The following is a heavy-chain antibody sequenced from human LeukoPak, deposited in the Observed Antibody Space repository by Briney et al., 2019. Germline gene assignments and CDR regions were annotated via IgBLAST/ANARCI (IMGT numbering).Heavy chain of an antibody. V-gene: IGHV1-18*01. CDR1: VYTFTIYG. CDR3: ARTRRAQILYYFDY. J-gene: IGHJ4*02. CDR2: ISAYNGNT. Sequence: ASVNVSCKASVYTFTIYGISWVRQAPGQGLEWMGWISAYNGNTNYAQKLQGRVTMTTDTSTSTAYMELRSLRSDDTAVYYCARTRRAQILYYFDYWGQGTLVTVSS. D-gene: IGHD2-8*02.